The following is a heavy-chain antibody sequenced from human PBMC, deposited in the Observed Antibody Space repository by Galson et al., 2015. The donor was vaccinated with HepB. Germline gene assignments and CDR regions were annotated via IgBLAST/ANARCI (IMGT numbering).Heavy chain of an antibody. J-gene: IGHJ3*02. CDR2: ISAYNGNT. V-gene: IGHV1-18*04. Sequence: SVKVSCKASGYTFTSYGISWVRQAPGQGLEWMGWISAYNGNTNYAQKLQGRVTMTTDTSTSTAYMELRSLRSDDTAVYYCARGRNDYRHNDAFDIWGQGTMVTVSS. CDR1: GYTFTSYG. D-gene: IGHD4-11*01. CDR3: ARGRNDYRHNDAFDI.